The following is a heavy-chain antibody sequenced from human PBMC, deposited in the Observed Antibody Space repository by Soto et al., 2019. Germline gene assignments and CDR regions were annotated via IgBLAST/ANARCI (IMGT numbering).Heavy chain of an antibody. V-gene: IGHV1-2*02. Sequence: QLHLVQSGAVVKKPGASVTVSCSASGYPVTAYYMHWVRQAPGRGLEWMGGINPATGAAKYTQTSRGRGTMTGVPSTGTAFMELGGPTSEAPAFFYWAGGGGVGVAGSAAFDMWGQGTLVTVSS. D-gene: IGHD3-3*01. CDR2: INPATGAA. CDR3: AGGGGVGVAGSAAFDM. J-gene: IGHJ3*02. CDR1: GYPVTAYY.